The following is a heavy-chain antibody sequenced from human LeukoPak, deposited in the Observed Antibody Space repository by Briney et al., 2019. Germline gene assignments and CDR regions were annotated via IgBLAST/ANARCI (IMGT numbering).Heavy chain of an antibody. V-gene: IGHV3-23*01. CDR1: GFTFSSYA. J-gene: IGHJ4*02. CDR3: AKRPLRSTSYYYFDN. D-gene: IGHD2-2*01. CDR2: ISGSGGST. Sequence: GGSLRLSCAASGFTFSSYAMSWVRQAPGKGLEWVSTISGSGGSTDYANPVKGRFTISRDNSKNTLYLQMNNLRAEDTAVYYCAKRPLRSTSYYYFDNWGQGTLVTVSS.